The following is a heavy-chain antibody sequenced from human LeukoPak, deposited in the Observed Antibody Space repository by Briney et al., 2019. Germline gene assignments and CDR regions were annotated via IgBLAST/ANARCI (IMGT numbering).Heavy chain of an antibody. CDR3: FLAPRASYGLNFDY. J-gene: IGHJ4*02. CDR2: ISGSGGST. V-gene: IGHV3-23*01. Sequence: GGSLRLSCAASGFTFSSYAMSWVRQAPGKGLEWVSAISGSGGSTYYADSVKGRFTISRDNSKNTLYLQMNSLRAEDTAVYYCFLAPRASYGLNFDYWGQGTLVTVSS. D-gene: IGHD5-18*01. CDR1: GFTFSSYA.